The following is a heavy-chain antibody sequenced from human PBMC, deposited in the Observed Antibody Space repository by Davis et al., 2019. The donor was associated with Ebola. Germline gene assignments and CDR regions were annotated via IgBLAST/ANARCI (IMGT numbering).Heavy chain of an antibody. CDR3: ATLRRTITGMDDGFDI. D-gene: IGHD1-20*01. Sequence: GECLKISCKGSGYSFSSYWLAWVRHMPGKGLEWMGIIYTGDSDTRYSPSFRGQVTISADKSTKTAFLQWSSLKASDTAMYYCATLRRTITGMDDGFDIWGQGTMVTVAS. J-gene: IGHJ3*02. CDR2: IYTGDSDT. V-gene: IGHV5-51*01. CDR1: GYSFSSYW.